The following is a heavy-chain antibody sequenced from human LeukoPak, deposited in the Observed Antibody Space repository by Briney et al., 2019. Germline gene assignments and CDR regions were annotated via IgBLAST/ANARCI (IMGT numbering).Heavy chain of an antibody. D-gene: IGHD2-15*01. CDR3: ARASRYCSGGSCFIY. Sequence: SETLSLTCAVYGGSFSGYYWSWIRQPPGKGLEWIGEINHSGSTNYNPSLKSRVTTSVDTSKNQFSLKLSSVTAADTAVYYCARASRYCSGGSCFIYWGQGTLVTVSS. CDR1: GGSFSGYY. J-gene: IGHJ4*02. V-gene: IGHV4-34*01. CDR2: INHSGST.